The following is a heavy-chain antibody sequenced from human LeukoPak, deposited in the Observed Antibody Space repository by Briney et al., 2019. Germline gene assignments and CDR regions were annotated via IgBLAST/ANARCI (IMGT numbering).Heavy chain of an antibody. CDR3: ARDERYAFHI. Sequence: GGSLRLSCAASGFTYSSYAMSWVRQAPGKGLEWVSAISGRGGSTYYADSVKGRFTISRDNSKNTLHLQMNSLRDEDTAVYYCARDERYAFHIWGQGTLVTVSS. J-gene: IGHJ3*02. CDR2: ISGRGGST. CDR1: GFTYSSYA. V-gene: IGHV3-23*01.